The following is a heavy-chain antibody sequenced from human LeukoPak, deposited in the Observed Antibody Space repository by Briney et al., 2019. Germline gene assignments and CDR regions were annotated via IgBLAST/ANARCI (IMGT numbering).Heavy chain of an antibody. D-gene: IGHD2-2*01. CDR3: VSFYETY. CDR1: GFTFDSYA. Sequence: GGSLRLSCAASGFTFDSYAMTWVRQAPGKGLEWVSGISGSGSSTYYADSVKGRFTISKDNAKNTVYLQMNNLRAEDTAVYYCVSFYETYWGRGTLVTVSS. V-gene: IGHV3-23*01. CDR2: ISGSGSST. J-gene: IGHJ4*02.